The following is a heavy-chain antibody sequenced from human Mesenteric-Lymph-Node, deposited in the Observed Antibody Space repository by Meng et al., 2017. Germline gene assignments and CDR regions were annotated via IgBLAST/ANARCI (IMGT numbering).Heavy chain of an antibody. CDR3: AKDNSGWQHTDY. CDR2: IYPTGTT. CDR1: GVSVGGDPW. Sequence: QVPQTWPGPGRLTPSVTLSLTGCVSGVSVGGDPWWSWVRQSPGKGLECIGEIYPTGTTQYNPSLDSRATISVDKAKNQISLKLTSVTAADTAVYYCAKDNSGWQHTDYWGQGILVTVSS. D-gene: IGHD6-19*01. J-gene: IGHJ4*02. V-gene: IGHV4-4*02.